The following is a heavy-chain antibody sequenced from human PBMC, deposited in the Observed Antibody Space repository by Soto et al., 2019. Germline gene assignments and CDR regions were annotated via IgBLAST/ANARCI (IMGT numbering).Heavy chain of an antibody. D-gene: IGHD6-19*01. CDR1: GGTFSNYA. V-gene: IGHV1-69*18. CDR2: IIPIFASP. J-gene: IGHJ4*02. CDR3: ARDAGIPVVGRGTSFEY. Sequence: QVQLVQSGAEVKKPGSSVKVSCKASGGTFSNYAITWVRQAPGQGLEWMGTIIPIFASPRYAQKFQGRVTISAEASPSTTYMDLSSLRSENKPVYYCARDAGIPVVGRGTSFEYWGQGTLVIVSS.